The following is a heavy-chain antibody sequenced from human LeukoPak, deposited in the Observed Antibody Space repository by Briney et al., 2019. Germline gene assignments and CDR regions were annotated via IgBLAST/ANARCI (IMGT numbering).Heavy chain of an antibody. CDR2: ISGSGGST. CDR1: KFTFSSYA. J-gene: IGHJ6*03. D-gene: IGHD6-6*01. V-gene: IGHV3-23*01. CDR3: AKFRSSSSPYYYYYMDV. Sequence: PGGSLRLSCAASKFTFSSYAMSWVRQAPGKGLEWVSAISGSGGSTYYADSVKGRFTISRDNSKNTLYLQMNSLRAEDTAVYYCAKFRSSSSPYYYYYMDVWGKGTTVTVSS.